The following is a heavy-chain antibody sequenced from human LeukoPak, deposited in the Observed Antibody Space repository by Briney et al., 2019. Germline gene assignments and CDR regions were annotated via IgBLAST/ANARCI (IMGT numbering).Heavy chain of an antibody. Sequence: ASVKVSCKASGYTFTGYYMHWVRQAPGQGLEWMGWINPNSGGTNYAQKFHGRVTMTRDTSISTAYMELRRLRSDDTAVYYCARARYSSGWYYFDYWGQGTLVTVSS. CDR3: ARARYSSGWYYFDY. V-gene: IGHV1-2*02. CDR1: GYTFTGYY. CDR2: INPNSGGT. D-gene: IGHD6-19*01. J-gene: IGHJ4*02.